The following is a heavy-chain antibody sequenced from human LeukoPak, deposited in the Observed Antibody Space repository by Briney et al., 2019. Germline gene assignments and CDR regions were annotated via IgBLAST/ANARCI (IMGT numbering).Heavy chain of an antibody. CDR1: GFTVTTYA. CDR2: ISGSGDNT. V-gene: IGHV3-23*01. Sequence: PGGSLRLSCAASGFTVTTYAMTWVRQAPGKGLEWVSFISGSGDNTYYADSVKGRFTISRYNSEHTLYLQMNSLRDDDTAVYYCANDRLDPWGQGTLVTISS. J-gene: IGHJ5*02. CDR3: ANDRLDP.